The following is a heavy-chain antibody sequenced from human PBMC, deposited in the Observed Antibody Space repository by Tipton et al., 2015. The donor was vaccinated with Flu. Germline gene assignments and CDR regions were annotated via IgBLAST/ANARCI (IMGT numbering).Heavy chain of an antibody. Sequence: QLVQSGAEVKKPGASVKVSCKASGYTFTSYGISWVRQAPGQGLEWMGWISAYNGNTNYAQKLQGRVTMTTDTSTSTAYMELRSLRSADTAVYYCARLADYGGNLPHFDYWGQGTLVTVSS. J-gene: IGHJ4*02. D-gene: IGHD4-23*01. CDR3: ARLADYGGNLPHFDY. V-gene: IGHV1-18*01. CDR1: GYTFTSYG. CDR2: ISAYNGNT.